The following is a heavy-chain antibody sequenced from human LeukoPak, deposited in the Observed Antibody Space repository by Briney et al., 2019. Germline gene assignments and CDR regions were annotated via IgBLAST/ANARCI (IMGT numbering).Heavy chain of an antibody. CDR2: IHGDGDNI. J-gene: IGHJ5*02. V-gene: IGHV3-74*01. Sequence: HSGGSLRLSCAASGLPFSSYAMYWVRQAPGKGLVWVARIHGDGDNISYADSVRGRFTTSRDNAKHTLYLHMNSLRPEDTAVYYCARAQVGAPTDLWGQGTLVTVSS. D-gene: IGHD1-26*01. CDR1: GLPFSSYA. CDR3: ARAQVGAPTDL.